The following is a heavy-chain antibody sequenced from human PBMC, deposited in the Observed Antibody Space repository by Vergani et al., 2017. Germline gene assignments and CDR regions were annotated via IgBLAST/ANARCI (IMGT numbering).Heavy chain of an antibody. J-gene: IGHJ6*02. Sequence: QVQLVQSGAEVKKPGSSVKVSCKASGATFRSNTISWVRQVPGQGLEWMGRIIPVLGKTKYAQDFQGRLTITADTSTSTAYMELTSLRSQDTAVYYCARDPRGYVGDTEDYYYGMDVWGQGTTVTVSS. V-gene: IGHV1-69*08. CDR3: ARDPRGYVGDTEDYYYGMDV. CDR2: IIPVLGKT. CDR1: GATFRSNT. D-gene: IGHD2-21*02.